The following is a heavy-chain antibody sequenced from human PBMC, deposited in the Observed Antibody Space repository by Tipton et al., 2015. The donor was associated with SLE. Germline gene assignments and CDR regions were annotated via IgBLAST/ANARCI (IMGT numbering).Heavy chain of an antibody. J-gene: IGHJ4*02. CDR3: ARTGYSNRWYGGLFDQ. CDR1: GGSFSGYY. Sequence: TLSLTCAVYGGSFSGYYWSWIRQPPGTGLEWIGEINHSGSTNYNPSLKSRVTISVDTSKNQFSLKLSSVTAADTAVYYCARTGYSNRWYGGLFDQWGQGTLVHVPS. D-gene: IGHD6-13*01. CDR2: INHSGST. V-gene: IGHV4-34*01.